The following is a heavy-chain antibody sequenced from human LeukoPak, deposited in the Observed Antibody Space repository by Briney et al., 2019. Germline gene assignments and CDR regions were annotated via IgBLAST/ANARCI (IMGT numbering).Heavy chain of an antibody. CDR2: ISPNSGGT. CDR3: ARTRTRSSWYGNDAFDI. V-gene: IGHV1-2*02. J-gene: IGHJ3*02. D-gene: IGHD6-13*01. Sequence: ASVKVSCKASGYTFTGYYMHWVRQAPGQGLEWMGWISPNSGGTNYAQKFQGRVTMTRDTSISTAYMELSRLRSDDTAVYYCARTRTRSSWYGNDAFDIWGQGTMVTVSS. CDR1: GYTFTGYY.